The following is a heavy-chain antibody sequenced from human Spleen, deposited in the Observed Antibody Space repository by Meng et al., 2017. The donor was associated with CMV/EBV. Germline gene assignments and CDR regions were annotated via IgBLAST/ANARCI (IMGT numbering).Heavy chain of an antibody. D-gene: IGHD3-10*01. CDR3: GGPPLSG. CDR1: GFTFDDYT. V-gene: IGHV3-43*01. J-gene: IGHJ4*02. Sequence: GESLKISCAASGFTFDDYTMYWVRQVPGKGLEWVSLISWDGGSTYYADTVKGRFAISRDNANNLLHLQMNNLRAEDTAVYYCGGPPLSGGGQGTLVTVSS. CDR2: ISWDGGST.